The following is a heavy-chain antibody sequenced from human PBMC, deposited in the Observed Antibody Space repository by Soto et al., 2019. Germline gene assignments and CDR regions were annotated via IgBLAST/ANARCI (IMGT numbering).Heavy chain of an antibody. CDR2: ISGSGGST. V-gene: IGHV3-23*01. Sequence: GGSLRLSCAASGFTFSSYAMSWVRQAPGKGLEWVSAISGSGGSTYYADSVKGRFTISRDNSKNTLYLQMNSLRAEDTAVYYCAKDLITFGGVIVIPDDYKYYFDYWGQGTLVTVSS. CDR3: AKDLITFGGVIVIPDDYKYYFDY. CDR1: GFTFSSYA. D-gene: IGHD3-16*02. J-gene: IGHJ4*02.